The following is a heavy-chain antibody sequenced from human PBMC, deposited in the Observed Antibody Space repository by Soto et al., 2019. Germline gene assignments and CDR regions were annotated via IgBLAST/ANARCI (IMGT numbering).Heavy chain of an antibody. CDR3: WTSQQGYNANYFDH. D-gene: IGHD2-15*01. CDR2: VFYTGLT. Sequence: SETLSLTCAVSGGSISGSYYYWGWLRQSPGKGPEWIGSVFYTGLTSYNPSLESRGSVSVDTSKNQSSLKVSGVSAADTAVDYCWTSQQGYNANYFDHWGQGGLVTVSS. J-gene: IGHJ4*02. CDR1: GGSISGSYYY. V-gene: IGHV4-39*01.